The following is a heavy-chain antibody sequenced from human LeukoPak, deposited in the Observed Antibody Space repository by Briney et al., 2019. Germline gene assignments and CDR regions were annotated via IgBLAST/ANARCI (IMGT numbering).Heavy chain of an antibody. CDR3: ARGGLRRWFDP. CDR2: INHSGST. V-gene: IGHV4-34*01. D-gene: IGHD4-17*01. CDR1: GGSFSGYY. Sequence: SETLSLTCAVYGGSFSGYYWSWIRQPPGKGLEWIGEINHSGSTNYNPSFKSRVTISVDTSKNQFSLKLSSVTAADTAVYYCARGGLRRWFDPWGQGTLVTVSS. J-gene: IGHJ5*02.